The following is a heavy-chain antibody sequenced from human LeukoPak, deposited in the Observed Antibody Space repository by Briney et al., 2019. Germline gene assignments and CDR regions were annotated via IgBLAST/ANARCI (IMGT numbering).Heavy chain of an antibody. CDR1: GFTFSSYG. CDR3: AKGGAFQYNWFGP. CDR2: ISYDGSNK. V-gene: IGHV3-30*18. J-gene: IGHJ5*02. D-gene: IGHD2/OR15-2a*01. Sequence: GGSLRLSCAASGFTFSSYGMHWVRQAPGKGLEWVAVISYDGSNKYYADSVKGRFTISRDNSKNTLYLQMNSLRAEDTAVYYCAKGGAFQYNWFGPWGQGTLVTVSS.